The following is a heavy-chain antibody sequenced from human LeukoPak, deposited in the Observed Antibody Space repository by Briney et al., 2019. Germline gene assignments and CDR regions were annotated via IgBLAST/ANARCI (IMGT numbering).Heavy chain of an antibody. V-gene: IGHV4-34*01. CDR1: GGSLSGYY. CDR3: ARHSGVTYYYDSSGYYHDDYFDY. D-gene: IGHD3-22*01. J-gene: IGHJ4*02. CDR2: INHSGST. Sequence: SETLSLTCAVYGGSLSGYYWSWIRQPPGKGLEWIGEINHSGSTNHNPSLKSRVTISVDTSKNQFSLKLSSVTAADTAVYYCARHSGVTYYYDSSGYYHDDYFDYWGQGTLVTVSS.